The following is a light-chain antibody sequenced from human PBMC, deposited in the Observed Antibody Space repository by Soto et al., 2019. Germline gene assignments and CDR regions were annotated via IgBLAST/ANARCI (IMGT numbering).Light chain of an antibody. CDR3: QQYNNWPFS. V-gene: IGKV3-15*01. J-gene: IGKJ5*01. CDR2: AIS. Sequence: PPVYASPGAGAPLSCRAAPYVTTNFAWYQLTRGPPPRLLLHAISTRATGVPARFLGSGSGTEFTLSISGLQSEDFAVYFCQQYNNWPFSFGQGTRLEIK. CDR1: PYVTTN.